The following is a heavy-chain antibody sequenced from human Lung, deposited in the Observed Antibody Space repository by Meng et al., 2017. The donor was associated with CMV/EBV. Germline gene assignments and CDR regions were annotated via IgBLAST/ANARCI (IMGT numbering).Heavy chain of an antibody. D-gene: IGHD1-26*01. V-gene: IGHV3-48*04. CDR2: ISSSSSTI. Sequence: ESLKISCAASGFTFSSYTMNWVRQAPGKGLEWVSYISSSSSTIYYADSVKGRFTISRDNAKNSLYLQMNSLRAEDTAVYYCARGGGSYSGDYWGQGTLVTFSS. J-gene: IGHJ4*02. CDR3: ARGGGSYSGDY. CDR1: GFTFSSYT.